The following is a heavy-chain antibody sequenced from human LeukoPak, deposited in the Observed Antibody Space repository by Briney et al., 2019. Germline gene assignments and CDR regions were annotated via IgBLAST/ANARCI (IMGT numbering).Heavy chain of an antibody. D-gene: IGHD3-9*01. Sequence: GGSLRLSCAASGFTFSSYGMHRVRQAPGKGLEWVAVISYDGSNKYYADSVKGRFTISRDNSKNTLYLQMNSLRAEDTAVYYCAKDYVLRYFDGAFDIWGQGTMVTVSS. CDR3: AKDYVLRYFDGAFDI. CDR1: GFTFSSYG. J-gene: IGHJ3*02. V-gene: IGHV3-30*18. CDR2: ISYDGSNK.